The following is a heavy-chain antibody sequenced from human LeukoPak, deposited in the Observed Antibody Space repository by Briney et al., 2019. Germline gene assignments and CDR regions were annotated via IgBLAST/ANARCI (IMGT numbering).Heavy chain of an antibody. J-gene: IGHJ1*01. Sequence: SETLSLACAVSGGSISSGGYSWSWIRQPPGKGLEWIGYIYHSGSINYNPSLQSRVTISVDTSKNQFSLNLNSVTAADTAVYYCARGGAARLHFQNWGQGTLVTVPS. D-gene: IGHD6-6*01. CDR2: IYHSGSI. V-gene: IGHV4-61*08. CDR1: GGSISSGGYS. CDR3: ARGGAARLHFQN.